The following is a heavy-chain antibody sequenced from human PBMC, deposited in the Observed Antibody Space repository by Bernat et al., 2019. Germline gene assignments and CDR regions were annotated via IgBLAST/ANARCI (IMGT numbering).Heavy chain of an antibody. V-gene: IGHV3-30*03. CDR2: ISYDGSNK. CDR3: AREGQLCYYYSGMDV. CDR1: GFTFSSYG. Sequence: QVQLVESGGGVVQPGRSLRLSCAASGFTFSSYGMPWVRQAPGKGLELVAVISYDGSNKYYADSVKGRFTISRDNSNNTVYLQMNSLRAEDTAVFYCAREGQLCYYYSGMDVWGQGTTVTDSS. J-gene: IGHJ6*02. D-gene: IGHD6-13*01.